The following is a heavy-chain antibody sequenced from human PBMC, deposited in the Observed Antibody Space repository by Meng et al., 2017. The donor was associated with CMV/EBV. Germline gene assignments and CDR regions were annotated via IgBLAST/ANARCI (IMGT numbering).Heavy chain of an antibody. CDR3: ARSFRFGHSSPTGYYYYGMDV. CDR1: GYSFTSYW. Sequence: GGSLRLSCKGSGYSFTSYWIGWVRQMPGKGLEWMGIIYPGDSGTRYSPSFQGQVTISADKSISTAYLQWSSLKASDTAMYYCARSFRFGHSSPTGYYYYGMDVWGQGTTVTVSS. J-gene: IGHJ6*02. D-gene: IGHD6-13*01. V-gene: IGHV5-51*01. CDR2: IYPGDSGT.